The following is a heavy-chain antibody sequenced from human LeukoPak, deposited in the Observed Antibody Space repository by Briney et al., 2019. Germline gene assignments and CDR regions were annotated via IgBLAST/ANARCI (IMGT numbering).Heavy chain of an antibody. J-gene: IGHJ4*02. Sequence: GGSLRLSCAASGFTFNTYRMSWVRQAPGKGLEWVANIKHEGSEENYVDSVKGRFTISRDNAKGSLSLQMNSLRGEDTAVYYCARDLYYYDSSGYYRGLDYWGQGTLVTVSS. D-gene: IGHD3-22*01. V-gene: IGHV3-7*01. CDR3: ARDLYYYDSSGYYRGLDY. CDR1: GFTFNTYR. CDR2: IKHEGSEE.